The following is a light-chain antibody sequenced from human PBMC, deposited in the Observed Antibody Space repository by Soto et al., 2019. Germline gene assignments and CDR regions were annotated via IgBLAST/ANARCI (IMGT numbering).Light chain of an antibody. CDR1: QGIRND. Sequence: DLHMTQSPSSLSASLGCIVTITCRASQGIRNDLGWYQQKPGKAPKRLIYDASSLQSGVPSRFSGSGSGTDFTLTIRSLKPEDFATYFCLSGHSRPLGGGTNVDIK. V-gene: IGKV1-17*01. CDR3: LSGHSRP. J-gene: IGKJ4*01. CDR2: DAS.